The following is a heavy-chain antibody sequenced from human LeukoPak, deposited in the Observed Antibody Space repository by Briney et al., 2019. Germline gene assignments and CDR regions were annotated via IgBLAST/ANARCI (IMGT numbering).Heavy chain of an antibody. CDR1: GGSFSGYY. Sequence: SETLSLTCAVYGGSFSGYYWSWIRQPPGKGLEWIEEINHSGSTNYNPSLKSRVTISVDTSKNQFSLKLSSVTAADTAVYYCASLAVGVPSDAFDIWGQGTMVTVSS. D-gene: IGHD6-19*01. V-gene: IGHV4-34*01. CDR2: INHSGST. CDR3: ASLAVGVPSDAFDI. J-gene: IGHJ3*02.